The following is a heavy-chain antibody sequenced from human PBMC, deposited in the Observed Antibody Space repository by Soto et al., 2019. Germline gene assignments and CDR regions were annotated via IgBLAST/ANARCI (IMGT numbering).Heavy chain of an antibody. J-gene: IGHJ4*02. Sequence: QVQLVESGGGVVQPGRSLRLSCAASGFTFSTYVVHWVRQAPGKGLEWVAVMSFDGSNKYYADSVKGRFTISRDNSKNTLYLEMNSLRFEDTAVYYCARVDWAVGATTPSGFDYRGQGTLVTVSS. D-gene: IGHD1-26*01. CDR3: ARVDWAVGATTPSGFDY. CDR2: MSFDGSNK. CDR1: GFTFSTYV. V-gene: IGHV3-30-3*01.